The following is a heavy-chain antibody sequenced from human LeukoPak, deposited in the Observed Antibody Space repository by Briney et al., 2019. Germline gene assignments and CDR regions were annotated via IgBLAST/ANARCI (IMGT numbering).Heavy chain of an antibody. CDR1: GGSISSYY. CDR3: ASQLVGATNSPFDY. D-gene: IGHD1-26*01. V-gene: IGHV4-4*07. Sequence: SETLSLTCTVSGGSISSYYWSWIRQPAGKGLEWIGRIYTSGSTNYNPSLKSRVTMSVDTSKNQFSLKLSSVTAADTAVYYCASQLVGATNSPFDYWGQGTLVTVSS. CDR2: IYTSGST. J-gene: IGHJ4*02.